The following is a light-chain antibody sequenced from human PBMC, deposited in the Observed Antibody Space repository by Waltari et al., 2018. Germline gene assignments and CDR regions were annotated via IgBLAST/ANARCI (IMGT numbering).Light chain of an antibody. CDR3: QQSYSTLGT. V-gene: IGKV1-39*01. CDR1: QSISSY. J-gene: IGKJ3*01. CDR2: AAY. Sequence: DIQMTQSPSSLSASVGDTVTITCRASQSISSYLNWYQQKPGKAPKPLIYAAYSLQTGVPSRFSGSGSGTDFTLTISSLQPEDFATYYCQQSYSTLGTFGPGTKVDVK.